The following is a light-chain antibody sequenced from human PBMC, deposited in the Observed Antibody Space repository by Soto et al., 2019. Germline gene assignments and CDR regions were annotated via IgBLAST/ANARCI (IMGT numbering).Light chain of an antibody. Sequence: EIVLTQSPATLSLSPGERATLSCRASQSVSSYLAWYQQKPAQAPRLLIYDASNRATGIPARFSGSGSGTDFTLTISSLEPEDFAVYYCQQRSKWPPVTFGQGTRLEIK. CDR1: QSVSSY. CDR2: DAS. J-gene: IGKJ5*01. CDR3: QQRSKWPPVT. V-gene: IGKV3-11*01.